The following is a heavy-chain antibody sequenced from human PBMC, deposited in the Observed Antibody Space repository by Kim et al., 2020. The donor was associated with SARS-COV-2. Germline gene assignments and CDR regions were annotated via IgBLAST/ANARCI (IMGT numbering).Heavy chain of an antibody. D-gene: IGHD3-22*01. CDR3: ARHVVSSYYDSSGPSP. CDR2: IYYSGST. V-gene: IGHV4-39*01. Sequence: SETLSLTCTVSGGSISSSSYYWGWIRQPPGKGLEWIGSIYYSGSTYYNPSLKSRVTISVDTSKNQFSLKLSSVTAADTAVYYCARHVVSSYYDSSGPSPWGQGTLVTVSS. CDR1: GGSISSSSYY. J-gene: IGHJ5*02.